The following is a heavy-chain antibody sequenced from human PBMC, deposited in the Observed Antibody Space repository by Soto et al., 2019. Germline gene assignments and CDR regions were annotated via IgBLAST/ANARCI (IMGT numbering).Heavy chain of an antibody. D-gene: IGHD6-13*01. V-gene: IGHV1-3*01. J-gene: IGHJ4*02. CDR2: INAGNGNT. CDR1: GYTFTSYA. CDR3: AAGVGQQLVRPFDY. Sequence: ASVKVSCKASGYTFTSYAMHWVRQAPGQRLEWMGWINAGNGNTKYSQKFQGRVTITRDTSASTAYMELSSLRSEDTAVYYCAAGVGQQLVRPFDYWGQGTLVTVSS.